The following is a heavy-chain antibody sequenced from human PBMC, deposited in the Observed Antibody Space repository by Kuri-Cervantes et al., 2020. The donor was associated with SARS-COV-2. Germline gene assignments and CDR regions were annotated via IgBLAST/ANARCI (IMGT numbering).Heavy chain of an antibody. CDR1: GFTFSSYN. J-gene: IGHJ4*02. CDR3: AKAQSSLFDY. D-gene: IGHD6-6*01. Sequence: GGSLRLSCVTSGFTFSSYNMSWVRQAPGKGLEWVSAISGSGGSTYYADSVKGRFTISRDNSKNTLYLQMNSLRAEDTAVYYCAKAQSSLFDYWGQGTLVTVSS. CDR2: ISGSGGST. V-gene: IGHV3-23*01.